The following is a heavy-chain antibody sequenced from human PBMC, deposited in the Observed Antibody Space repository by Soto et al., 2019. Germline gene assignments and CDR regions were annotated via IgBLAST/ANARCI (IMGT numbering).Heavy chain of an antibody. Sequence: SETLSLTCTISGGSISSYYWSWLRQPPGKGLEWIGHVHYGGNTNYNPSLWSRLTISADTSKNQFSLKLTSVTAADTAIYYCTRVLSPGYSDYWGQGTLVTVSS. V-gene: IGHV4-59*01. CDR3: TRVLSPGYSDY. CDR1: GGSISSYY. CDR2: VHYGGNT. J-gene: IGHJ4*02.